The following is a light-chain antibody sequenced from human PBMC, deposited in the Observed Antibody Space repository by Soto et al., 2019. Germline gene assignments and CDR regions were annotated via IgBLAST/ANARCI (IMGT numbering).Light chain of an antibody. Sequence: IPMTLSLSTLSDTAGDIVTIPCRASQTIRSWLGWYQQQPGKAPKLLIYEASTFKSGVPSRFSGGGSGTDFTLTISSLQPEDVANYYCQQYNSAPQTFGQGTKLDIK. CDR2: EAS. J-gene: IGKJ1*01. CDR1: QTIRSW. CDR3: QQYNSAPQT. V-gene: IGKV1-5*03.